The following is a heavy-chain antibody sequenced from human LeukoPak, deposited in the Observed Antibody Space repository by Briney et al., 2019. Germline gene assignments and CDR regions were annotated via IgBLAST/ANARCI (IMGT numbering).Heavy chain of an antibody. Sequence: GRSLRLSCAASGFTFSKYGMQWVRQAPGKGLEWVAVIWSDGSDRHYADSVKGRFTISRDNSKNTVPLEMNSLRVEDTAVYYCARDGGCSGGNCYQRFDSWGQGTLVTVSS. CDR1: GFTFSKYG. CDR3: ARDGGCSGGNCYQRFDS. CDR2: IWSDGSDR. V-gene: IGHV3-33*01. J-gene: IGHJ4*02. D-gene: IGHD2-15*01.